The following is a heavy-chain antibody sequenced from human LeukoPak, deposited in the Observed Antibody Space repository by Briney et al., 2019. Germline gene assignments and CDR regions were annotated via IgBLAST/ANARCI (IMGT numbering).Heavy chain of an antibody. J-gene: IGHJ4*02. CDR3: ARDVGYDYSKYGDC. V-gene: IGHV1-46*01. CDR2: INPSGGST. Sequence: ASVKVSCKASGYTFTSYYMHWVRQAPGQGLEWMGIINPSGGSTSYAQKFQGRVTMTRNTSISTAYMELSSLRSDDTAVYYCARDVGYDYSKYGDCWGQGTLVTVSS. CDR1: GYTFTSYY. D-gene: IGHD4-11*01.